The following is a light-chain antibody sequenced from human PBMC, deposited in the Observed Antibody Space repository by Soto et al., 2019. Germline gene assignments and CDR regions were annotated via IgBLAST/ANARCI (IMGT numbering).Light chain of an antibody. J-gene: IGLJ2*01. CDR3: SSYTSSSTLVL. Sequence: QSALTQPASVSGSPGQSITISCTGTSSDVGGYDYVSWYQHHPGKAPKLMIYDVSNRPSGLSNRFSGSKSGNTASLTISGLQAEDEADYYCSSYTSSSTLVLFGGGTKLTVL. V-gene: IGLV2-14*03. CDR2: DVS. CDR1: SSDVGGYDY.